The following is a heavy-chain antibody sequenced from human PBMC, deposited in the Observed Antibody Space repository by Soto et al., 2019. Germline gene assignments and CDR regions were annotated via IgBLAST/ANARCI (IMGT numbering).Heavy chain of an antibody. Sequence: GESLKISCQGSGYNFASFWIAWVRQMPGKGLEWMGIIYPGDSDTRYSPSLQGQVTISADKSISTAYLQWSSLQVSDTAIYYCARHGSIGPRLKYFGPWGQGSQVTDSS. CDR2: IYPGDSDT. CDR3: ARHGSIGPRLKYFGP. V-gene: IGHV5-51*01. J-gene: IGHJ5*02. CDR1: GYNFASFW. D-gene: IGHD6-6*01.